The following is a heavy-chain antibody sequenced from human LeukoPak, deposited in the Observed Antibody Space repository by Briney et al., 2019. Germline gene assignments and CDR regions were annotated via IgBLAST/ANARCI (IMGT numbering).Heavy chain of an antibody. Sequence: PSETLSLTCTVSGGSISSYYWSWIRQPAGGGLEWIGRIDTSGSTNYNPSLESRVTMSSDTSNNQFSLNLMSVAAADTAVYYCARGQWQIDHWGQGVLVTVSP. CDR1: GGSISSYY. V-gene: IGHV4-4*07. CDR3: ARGQWQIDH. D-gene: IGHD6-19*01. J-gene: IGHJ4*02. CDR2: IDTSGST.